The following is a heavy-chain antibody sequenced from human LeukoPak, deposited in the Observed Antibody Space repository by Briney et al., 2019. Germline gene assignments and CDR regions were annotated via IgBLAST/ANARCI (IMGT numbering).Heavy chain of an antibody. CDR2: MNPNSGNT. D-gene: IGHD5-18*01. V-gene: IGHV1-8*01. CDR3: ATELGYSYGLDV. J-gene: IGHJ6*02. Sequence: ASVKVSCKASGYTFTSYDINWVRQATGQGLEWMGWMNPNSGNTGYAQKFQGRVTMTRNTSISTAYMELSSLRSEDTAVYCCATELGYSYGLDVWGQGTTVTVSS. CDR1: GYTFTSYD.